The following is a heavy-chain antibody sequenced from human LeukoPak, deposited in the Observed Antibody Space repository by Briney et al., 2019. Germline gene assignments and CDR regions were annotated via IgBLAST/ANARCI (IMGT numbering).Heavy chain of an antibody. CDR3: ARGSGETGGYYYVY. J-gene: IGHJ4*02. CDR2: IIPIFGTA. CDR1: GGSFSRYA. D-gene: IGHD3-22*01. V-gene: IGHV1-69*13. Sequence: SVKVSCKASGGSFSRYAISWVRQAPGQGLEWMGGIIPIFGTANYAQKFQGRVTITADESTRTAYMGLRTLRSEDTAIYYCARGSGETGGYYYVYWGRGTPVTVSS.